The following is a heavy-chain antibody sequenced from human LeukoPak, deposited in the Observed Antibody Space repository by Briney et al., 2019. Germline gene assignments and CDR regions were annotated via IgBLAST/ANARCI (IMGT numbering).Heavy chain of an antibody. CDR3: ARGDGGYSRKYALNY. V-gene: IGHV3-21*01. CDR2: ISSSSSYI. D-gene: IGHD2-21*01. CDR1: GFTFSSYS. Sequence: GGSLRLSCAASGFTFSSYSMNWVRQAPGKGLEWVSSISSSSSYIYYADSVRGRFTISRDNAKNSLYLQMNSLRAEDTAVYYCARGDGGYSRKYALNYWGQGTLVTVSS. J-gene: IGHJ4*02.